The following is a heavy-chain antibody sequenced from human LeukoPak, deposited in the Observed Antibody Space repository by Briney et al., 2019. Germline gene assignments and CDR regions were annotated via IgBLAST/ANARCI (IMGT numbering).Heavy chain of an antibody. CDR1: GGSISSYY. J-gene: IGHJ4*02. D-gene: IGHD2-15*01. V-gene: IGHV4-59*01. CDR2: IYYSGST. Sequence: SETLSLTCTVSGGSISSYYWSWIRQPPGKGLEWIGYIYYSGSTNYNPSLKSRVTISVDTSKNQFSLKLSSVTTADTAVYYCARGYCSGGSCYFDYWGQGTLVIVSS. CDR3: ARGYCSGGSCYFDY.